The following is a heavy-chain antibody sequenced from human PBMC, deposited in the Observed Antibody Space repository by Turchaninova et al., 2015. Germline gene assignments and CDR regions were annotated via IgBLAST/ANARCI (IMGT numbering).Heavy chain of an antibody. Sequence: LSCVASGFTFSSYVMTWVRQAPGKGLEGDSTIGATDGSTDYADFPEGRFTSSRDNSKDTLFLQMYSRRAEDTAVYYCAKWGYRGWFDPWGQGTLVTVSS. V-gene: IGHV3-23*01. CDR2: IGATDGST. CDR1: GFTFSSYV. CDR3: AKWGYRGWFDP. D-gene: IGHD5-12*01. J-gene: IGHJ5*02.